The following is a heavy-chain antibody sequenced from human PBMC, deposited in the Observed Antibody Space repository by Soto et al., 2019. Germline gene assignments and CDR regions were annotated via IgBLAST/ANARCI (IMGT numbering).Heavy chain of an antibody. J-gene: IGHJ4*02. CDR2: IKSKTDGGTT. D-gene: IGHD5-12*01. V-gene: IGHV3-15*01. CDR1: GFTFSNAW. Sequence: EVQLVESGGGLVKPGGSLRLSCAASGFTFSNAWMSWVRQAPGKGLEWVGRIKSKTDGGTTDYAAPVKGRITISREDSKNTLYLQMNSLKTEDTAVYYCTYQAYSGDDDDYWGQGTLVTVSS. CDR3: TYQAYSGDDDDY.